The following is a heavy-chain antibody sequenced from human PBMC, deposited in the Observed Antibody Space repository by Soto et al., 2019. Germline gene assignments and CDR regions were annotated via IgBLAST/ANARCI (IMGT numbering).Heavy chain of an antibody. Sequence: SETLFLTCTVSGGTITSYSWNWIRQSPGKGLEWIGYIYDTGSTGSTNYNPSLKSRVTISVDTSKKQISLRLTSVTTADTAVYYCARDLLQGQRTNYFDSWGPRTLVTV. D-gene: IGHD1-1*01. CDR2: IYDTGSTGST. J-gene: IGHJ4*02. CDR3: ARDLLQGQRTNYFDS. CDR1: GGTITSYS. V-gene: IGHV4-59*01.